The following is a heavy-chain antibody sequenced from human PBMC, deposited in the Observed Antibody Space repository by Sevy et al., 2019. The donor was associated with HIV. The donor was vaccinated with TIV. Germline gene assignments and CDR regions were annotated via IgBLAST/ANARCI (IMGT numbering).Heavy chain of an antibody. J-gene: IGHJ4*02. CDR2: IKEDGSEK. V-gene: IGHV3-7*01. CDR3: ARDAGYCSSTGCYRGDYFDY. D-gene: IGHD2-2*02. Sequence: GESLKISCAASGFTFSGNWMSWVRQAPGKGLEWVADIKEDGSEKYYGDSVKGRFTISRDNAKKSLYLQRNNLRAEDTAVYYCARDAGYCSSTGCYRGDYFDYWGQGTLVTVSS. CDR1: GFTFSGNW.